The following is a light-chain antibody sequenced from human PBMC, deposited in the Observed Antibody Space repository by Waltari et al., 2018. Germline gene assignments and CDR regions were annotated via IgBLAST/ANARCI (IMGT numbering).Light chain of an antibody. CDR3: MQALETPIT. V-gene: IGKV2-28*01. J-gene: IGKJ5*01. CDR1: QSLLHSNGYNY. CDR2: LGS. Sequence: DLVMIKSPLSLPVTPGEPASSACRSSQSLLHSNGYNYLDWYLQKPGQSPQLLIYLGSNRASGVPDRFSGSGSGTDFTLKISRVEAEDVGVYYCMQALETPITFGQGTRLEI.